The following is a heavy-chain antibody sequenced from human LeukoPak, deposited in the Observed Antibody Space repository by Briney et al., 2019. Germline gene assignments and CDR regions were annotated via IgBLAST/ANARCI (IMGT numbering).Heavy chain of an antibody. CDR1: GYSISSGYY. J-gene: IGHJ4*02. CDR3: ARGRWGVDY. CDR2: INHSGST. D-gene: IGHD3-16*01. Sequence: SETLSLTFTVSGYSISSGYYWGWIRQPPGKGLEWIGEINHSGSTNYNPSLKSRVTISVDTSKNQFSLKLSSVTAADTAVYYCARGRWGVDYWGQGTLVTVSS. V-gene: IGHV4-38-2*02.